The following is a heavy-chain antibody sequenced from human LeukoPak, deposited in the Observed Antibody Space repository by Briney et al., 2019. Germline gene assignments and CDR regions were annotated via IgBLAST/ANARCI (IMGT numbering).Heavy chain of an antibody. CDR2: ISAYNGNT. D-gene: IGHD6-19*01. CDR3: ARDYGSGPTIDY. J-gene: IGHJ4*02. Sequence: ASLKDSCKASGYTFTSYGISWVRQSPGQGLEWMGWISAYNGNTDYAQKLQGRVTMTTDTSTSTAYMELRSLRSDDTAVYYCARDYGSGPTIDYWGQGTLVTVSS. CDR1: GYTFTSYG. V-gene: IGHV1-18*01.